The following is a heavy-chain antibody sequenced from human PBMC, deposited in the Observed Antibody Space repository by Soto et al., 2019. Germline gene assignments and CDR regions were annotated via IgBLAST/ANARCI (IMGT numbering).Heavy chain of an antibody. CDR1: GGSFSGYY. CDR2: INHSGST. D-gene: IGHD6-13*01. V-gene: IGHV4-34*01. Sequence: QVQLQQWGAGLLKPSETLSLTCAVYGGSFSGYYWSWIRQPPGKGLEWIGEINHSGSTNYNPSLTSRVTISVDTSKNQFSLKLSSVTAADTAVYYCARAPALSKQLVRAYNWFDPWGQGTLVTVSS. J-gene: IGHJ5*02. CDR3: ARAPALSKQLVRAYNWFDP.